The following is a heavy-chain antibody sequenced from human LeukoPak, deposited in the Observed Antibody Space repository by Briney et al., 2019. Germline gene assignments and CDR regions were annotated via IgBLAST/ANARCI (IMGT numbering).Heavy chain of an antibody. CDR1: GCTFPSYG. D-gene: IGHD5-18*01. V-gene: IGHV1-18*01. J-gene: IGHJ3*02. Sequence: ASVKVSCKASGCTFPSYGISWVRQAPGQGLEWMGWISAYNGNTNYAQKLQGRVTMTTDTSTSTAYMELRSLRSDDTAVYYCARARQSSYGPPTDAFDIWGQGTMVTVSS. CDR3: ARARQSSYGPPTDAFDI. CDR2: ISAYNGNT.